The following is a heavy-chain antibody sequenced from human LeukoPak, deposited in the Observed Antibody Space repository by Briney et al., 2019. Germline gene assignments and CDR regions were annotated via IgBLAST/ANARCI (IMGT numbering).Heavy chain of an antibody. V-gene: IGHV1-58*02. J-gene: IGHJ4*02. D-gene: IGHD5-18*01. Sequence: ASVRVSCTASGFTFTSSAMQWVRQARGQGLEWIGWIVVGSGNTNYAQKFQERVTITRDMSTSTAYMELSSLRSEDTAVYYCAIRGYSYGFDYWGQGTLVTVSS. CDR2: IVVGSGNT. CDR1: GFTFTSSA. CDR3: AIRGYSYGFDY.